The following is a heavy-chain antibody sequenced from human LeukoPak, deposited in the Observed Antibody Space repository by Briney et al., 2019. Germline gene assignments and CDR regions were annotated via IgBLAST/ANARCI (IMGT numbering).Heavy chain of an antibody. V-gene: IGHV3-11*01. Sequence: GGSLRLSCAASGFTFSDYYMSWIRQAPGKGLEWVSYVSSSGSTIYYADSVKGRFTISRDNAKNSLYLQMNSLRAEDTAVYYCARHFGVVITFFDYWGQGTLVTVSS. D-gene: IGHD3-3*01. CDR1: GFTFSDYY. CDR3: ARHFGVVITFFDY. CDR2: VSSSGSTI. J-gene: IGHJ4*02.